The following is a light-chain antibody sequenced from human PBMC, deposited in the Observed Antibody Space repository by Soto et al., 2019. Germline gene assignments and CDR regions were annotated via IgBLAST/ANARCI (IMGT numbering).Light chain of an antibody. V-gene: IGKV3D-15*01. J-gene: IGKJ1*01. Sequence: EIVMTQSPATLSVSLGQRSTLSCMASQSVSSNLAWYQQKPGQAPRLLIYGASSRATGIPDRFSGSGSGTDFTLTISRLEPEDFAVYYCQQYDSWTFGQGTKVDIK. CDR3: QQYDSWT. CDR1: QSVSSN. CDR2: GAS.